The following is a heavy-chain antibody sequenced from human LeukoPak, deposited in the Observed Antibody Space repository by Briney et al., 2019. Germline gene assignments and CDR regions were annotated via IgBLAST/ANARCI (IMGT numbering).Heavy chain of an antibody. D-gene: IGHD3-22*01. CDR1: GFTFSSYA. J-gene: IGHJ4*02. Sequence: GGSLRLSCAASGFTFSSYAMSWVCQAPGKGLEWVSAISGSGGSTYYADSVKGRFTISRDNSKNTLYLQMNSLRAEDTAVYYCAKDLFVTDYYDSSGYYFDYWGQGTLVTVSS. CDR2: ISGSGGST. CDR3: AKDLFVTDYYDSSGYYFDY. V-gene: IGHV3-23*01.